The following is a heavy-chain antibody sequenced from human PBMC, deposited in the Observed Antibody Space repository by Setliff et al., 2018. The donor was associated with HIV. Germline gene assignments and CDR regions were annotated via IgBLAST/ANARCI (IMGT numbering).Heavy chain of an antibody. D-gene: IGHD4-17*01. CDR1: GDTFTSSG. CDR2: IGTYNGDT. J-gene: IGHJ4*02. V-gene: IGHV1-18*01. Sequence: GASVKVSCKTSGDTFTSSGITWVRQAPGQGLEWMGWIGTYNGDTNYAQKFQGRVTMTTDTSTSTAYMELSRLKSDDTAVYFCATFDYGHSLGKIDYWGQGTLVTVSS. CDR3: ATFDYGHSLGKIDY.